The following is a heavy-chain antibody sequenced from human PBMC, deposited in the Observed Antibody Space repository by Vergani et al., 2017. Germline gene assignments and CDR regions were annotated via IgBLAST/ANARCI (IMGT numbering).Heavy chain of an antibody. V-gene: IGHV1-8*01. Sequence: QVQLVQSGDEVKKPGASVKVSCKASGYTFTSYDINWVRQATGQGLEWMGWMNPNSGNTGYAQKFQGRVTMTRNTSISTAYMELSSLRSEDTAVYYCVHCSSTSCYIDYWGQGTLVTVSS. CDR1: GYTFTSYD. J-gene: IGHJ4*02. CDR2: MNPNSGNT. D-gene: IGHD2-2*01. CDR3: VHCSSTSCYIDY.